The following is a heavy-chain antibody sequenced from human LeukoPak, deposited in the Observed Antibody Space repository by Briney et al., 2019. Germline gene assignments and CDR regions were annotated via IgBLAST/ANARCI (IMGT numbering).Heavy chain of an antibody. V-gene: IGHV3-23*01. CDR2: ISGSGGST. Sequence: GGSLRLSCAASGFTFSSYAISWVRQAPGKGLEWVSAISGSGGSTYYADSVKGRFTISRDNSKNTLYLQMNSLRAEDTAVYYCAKVDDSSGYYYTEYFQHWGQGTLVTVSS. D-gene: IGHD3-22*01. J-gene: IGHJ1*01. CDR1: GFTFSSYA. CDR3: AKVDDSSGYYYTEYFQH.